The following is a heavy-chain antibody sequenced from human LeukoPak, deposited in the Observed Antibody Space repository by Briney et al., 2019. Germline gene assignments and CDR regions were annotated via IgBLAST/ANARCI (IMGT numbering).Heavy chain of an antibody. V-gene: IGHV3-64*01. Sequence: TGGSLRLSCAASGFTFSSYAMHWVRQAPGKGLEYVSAINSNGGSTYYANSVKGRFTISRDNSKNTLYLQMGSLRAEDMAVYYCARGYRQLVPPYFGYWGQGTLVTVSS. CDR2: INSNGGST. D-gene: IGHD6-13*01. CDR3: ARGYRQLVPPYFGY. CDR1: GFTFSSYA. J-gene: IGHJ4*02.